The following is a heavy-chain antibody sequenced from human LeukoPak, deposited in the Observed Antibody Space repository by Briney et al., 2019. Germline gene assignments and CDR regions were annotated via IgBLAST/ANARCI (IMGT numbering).Heavy chain of an antibody. CDR1: GFTFGDYA. J-gene: IGHJ4*02. D-gene: IGHD3-22*01. CDR2: IRSKAYGGTT. CDR3: TRDTPQPEYYYDSSGYSANY. V-gene: IGHV3-49*01. Sequence: GGSLRLSCTASGFTFGDYAMSWFRQAPGKGLEWVGFIRSKAYGGTTEYTASVKGRFTISRDDSKSIAYLQMNSLKTEDTAVYYCTRDTPQPEYYYDSSGYSANYWGQGTLVTVSS.